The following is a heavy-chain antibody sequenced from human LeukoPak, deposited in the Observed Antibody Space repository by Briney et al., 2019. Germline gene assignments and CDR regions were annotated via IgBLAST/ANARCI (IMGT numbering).Heavy chain of an antibody. CDR3: ARDGCIAAAGTCWYFDL. CDR2: IYHSGST. D-gene: IGHD6-13*01. Sequence: SETLSLTCTVSGDSISNYYWSWIRQPAGKGLEWIGSIYHSGSTYYNPSLKSRVTISVDTSKNQFSLKLSSVTAADTAVYYCARDGCIAAAGTCWYFDLWGRGTLVTVSS. CDR1: GDSISNYY. V-gene: IGHV4-38-2*02. J-gene: IGHJ2*01.